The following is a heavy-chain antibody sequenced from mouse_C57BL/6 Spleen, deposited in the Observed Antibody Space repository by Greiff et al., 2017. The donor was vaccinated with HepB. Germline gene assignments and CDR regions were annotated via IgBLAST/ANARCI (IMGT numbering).Heavy chain of an antibody. Sequence: QVQLQQSGPELVKPGASVKISCKASGYAFSSSWMNWVKQRPGKGLEWIGRIYPGDGDTNYNGKFEGKATLTADKSSSTAYMQLSSLTSEDSAVYFCARSGYYGSSSYAMDYWGQGTSVTVSS. CDR3: ARSGYYGSSSYAMDY. D-gene: IGHD1-1*01. J-gene: IGHJ4*01. V-gene: IGHV1-82*01. CDR2: IYPGDGDT. CDR1: GYAFSSSW.